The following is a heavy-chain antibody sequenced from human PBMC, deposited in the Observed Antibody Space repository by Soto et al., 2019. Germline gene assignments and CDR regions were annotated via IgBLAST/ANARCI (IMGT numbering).Heavy chain of an antibody. D-gene: IGHD6-6*01. CDR3: ARERNAYSSSSDWFDP. CDR2: INPNSGGT. J-gene: IGHJ5*02. Sequence: ASVKVACKASGYTFTGYYMHWVRQAPGQGLEWMGWINPNSGGTNYAQKFQGGVTMTRDTSISTAYMELSRLRSDDTAVYYCARERNAYSSSSDWFDPWGQGTLVTVLL. CDR1: GYTFTGYY. V-gene: IGHV1-2*02.